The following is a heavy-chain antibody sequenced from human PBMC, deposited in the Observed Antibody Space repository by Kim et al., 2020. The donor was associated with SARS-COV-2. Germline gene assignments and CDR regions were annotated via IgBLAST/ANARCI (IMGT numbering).Heavy chain of an antibody. Sequence: GGSLRLSCAASGFTFDDYAMHWVRQAPGKGLEWVSLISGDGGSTYYADSVKGRFTISRDNSKNSLYLQMNSLRTEDTALYYCAKDKTVKELVPLNYYYYGMDVWGQGTTVTVSS. CDR1: GFTFDDYA. V-gene: IGHV3-43*02. CDR2: ISGDGGST. CDR3: AKDKTVKELVPLNYYYYGMDV. J-gene: IGHJ6*02. D-gene: IGHD6-6*01.